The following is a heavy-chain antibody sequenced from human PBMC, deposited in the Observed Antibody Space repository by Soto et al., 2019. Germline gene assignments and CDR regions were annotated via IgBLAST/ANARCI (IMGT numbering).Heavy chain of an antibody. CDR1: GGSISSGNYY. CDR3: ARDKITGLFDY. Sequence: PSETLSRTCTVSGGSISSGNYYWSWIRHPPGKGLEWIGVISYSGTTHYSASRRSRVSISVDTSKKQFSLKLTSVTAADTAVYYCARDKITGLFDYCGKGTLVTVSS. D-gene: IGHD2-8*02. V-gene: IGHV4-30-4*01. CDR2: ISYSGTT. J-gene: IGHJ4*02.